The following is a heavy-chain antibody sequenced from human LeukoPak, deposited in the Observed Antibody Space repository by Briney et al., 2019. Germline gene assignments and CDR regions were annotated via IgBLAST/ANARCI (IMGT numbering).Heavy chain of an antibody. CDR2: IYYSGST. Sequence: PSETLSLTCTVSGGSISSSSYYWGWIRQPPGKGLEWIGSIYYSGSTYYNPSLKSRVTISVDTSKNQFSLKLSSVTAADTAVYYCARLPPVRDAFDIWGQGTMVTVSS. D-gene: IGHD3-10*01. CDR1: GGSISSSSYY. V-gene: IGHV4-39*01. CDR3: ARLPPVRDAFDI. J-gene: IGHJ3*02.